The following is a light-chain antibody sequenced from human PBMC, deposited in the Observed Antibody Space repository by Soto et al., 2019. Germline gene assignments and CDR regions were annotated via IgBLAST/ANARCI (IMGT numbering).Light chain of an antibody. J-gene: IGLJ1*01. CDR3: SSYTSSSTLDV. CDR2: EVS. CDR1: SSDVGGYNY. Sequence: QSALTQPASVSGSPGQSITISCTGTSSDVGGYNYVSWYQHHPGKAPKLMIYEVSNRPSGVSNRFSGSKSGNTASLTISGLQAEDEADYYCSSYTSSSTLDVFGTGTKLTV. V-gene: IGLV2-14*01.